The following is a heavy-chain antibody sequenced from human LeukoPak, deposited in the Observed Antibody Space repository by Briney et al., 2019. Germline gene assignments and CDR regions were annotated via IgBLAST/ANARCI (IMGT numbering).Heavy chain of an antibody. J-gene: IGHJ4*02. CDR2: IYYSEST. CDR1: GGSISSYY. Sequence: PSDTLSLTCTVSGGSISSYYWRWIRQPPGKGLEWIGYIYYSESTNYNPSLKSRVTISVDTSKNHFSLKLSSVTAADTAVYYCARHNPYCSGGSCYDGGDYWGQGTLVTVSS. V-gene: IGHV4-59*08. CDR3: ARHNPYCSGGSCYDGGDY. D-gene: IGHD2-15*01.